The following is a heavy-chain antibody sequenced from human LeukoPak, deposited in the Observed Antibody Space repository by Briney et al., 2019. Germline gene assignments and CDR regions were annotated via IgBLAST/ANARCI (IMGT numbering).Heavy chain of an antibody. CDR2: ISYDGSNK. CDR1: GFTFSSYA. D-gene: IGHD6-6*01. V-gene: IGHV3-30-3*01. Sequence: PGRSLRLSCAASGFTFSSYAMHWVRQAPGKGLEWVAVISYDGSNKYYADSVKGRFTISRDNSKNTLYLQMNSLRAEDTAVYYCAREPRYSSSAPLDYWGQGTLVTVSS. J-gene: IGHJ4*02. CDR3: AREPRYSSSAPLDY.